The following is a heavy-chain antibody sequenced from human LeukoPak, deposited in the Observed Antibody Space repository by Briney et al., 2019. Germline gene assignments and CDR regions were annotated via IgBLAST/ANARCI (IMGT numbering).Heavy chain of an antibody. D-gene: IGHD2-8*01. CDR1: GFTFSEFA. CDR2: IGGGGVDR. CDR3: SKDSIERNGVYDAFDV. V-gene: IGHV3-23*01. Sequence: GGSLRLSCVASGFTFSEFAMNWVRQVPGKGPEWVSHIGGGGVDREYEESVKGRFTVSRDNSRNSLYLQMNSLRGEDTAIYYCSKDSIERNGVYDAFDVWGQGTKVTVAS. J-gene: IGHJ3*01.